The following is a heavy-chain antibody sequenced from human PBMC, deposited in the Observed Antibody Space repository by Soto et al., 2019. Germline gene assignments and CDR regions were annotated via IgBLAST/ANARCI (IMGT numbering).Heavy chain of an antibody. J-gene: IGHJ4*02. CDR2: INHSGSA. D-gene: IGHD3-9*01. Sequence: SETLSLTCAVYGGSFSGYYWSWIRQPPGKGLEWIGEINHSGSANYNPSLKSRVTISVDTSKNQFSLKLSSVTAADTAVYYCARSGYDILTGYPYWGQGTLVTVSS. CDR3: ARSGYDILTGYPY. CDR1: GGSFSGYY. V-gene: IGHV4-34*01.